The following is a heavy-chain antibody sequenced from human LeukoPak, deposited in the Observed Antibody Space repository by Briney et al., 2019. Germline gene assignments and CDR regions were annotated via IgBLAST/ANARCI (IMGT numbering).Heavy chain of an antibody. Sequence: ASVKVSCKTSGYTFNAYYMHWVRQAPGQGLEWMGWISAYNGNTNYAQKLQGRVTMTTDTSTSTAYMELRSLRSDDTAVYYCARADYYYYYMDVWGKGTTVTVSS. CDR2: ISAYNGNT. CDR3: ARADYYYYYMDV. V-gene: IGHV1-18*04. CDR1: GYTFNAYY. J-gene: IGHJ6*03.